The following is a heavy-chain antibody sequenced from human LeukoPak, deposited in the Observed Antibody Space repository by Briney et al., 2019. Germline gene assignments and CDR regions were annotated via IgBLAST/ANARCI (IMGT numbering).Heavy chain of an antibody. CDR2: ILYDGSNE. D-gene: IGHD1-26*01. CDR1: GFTFSSYG. Sequence: GGSLRLSCAASGFTFSSYGMYWVRQAPGKGLDWVAVILYDGSNEYYADSVKGRFTISRDNSKNTLYLQMNSLRAEDTAVYYCAKRVRSGSYAVDVWGQGTTVTVSS. J-gene: IGHJ6*02. V-gene: IGHV3-30*18. CDR3: AKRVRSGSYAVDV.